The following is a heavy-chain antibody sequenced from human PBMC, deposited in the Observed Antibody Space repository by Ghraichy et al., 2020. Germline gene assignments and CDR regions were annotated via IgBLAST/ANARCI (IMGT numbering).Heavy chain of an antibody. CDR3: AKSGRSDAEYNWFDP. J-gene: IGHJ5*02. D-gene: IGHD5-12*01. CDR2: IKNDATGT. CDR1: GFTFSSFW. V-gene: IGHV3-74*01. Sequence: GGSLRLSCAASGFTFSSFWMHWVRQAPGKGLVWVSSIKNDATGTFYADSVKGRFTISRDNAKNTLYVQMNSLTVEDTAVYYCAKSGRSDAEYNWFDPWGQGTLVTVSP.